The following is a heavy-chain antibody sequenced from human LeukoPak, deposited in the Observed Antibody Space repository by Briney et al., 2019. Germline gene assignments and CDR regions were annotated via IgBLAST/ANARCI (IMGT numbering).Heavy chain of an antibody. V-gene: IGHV3-66*01. CDR3: ARGAEAGHDAFDI. D-gene: IGHD6-19*01. CDR1: GFTVGYNY. CDR2: IYSGGST. J-gene: IGHJ3*02. Sequence: GGSLRLSCAASGFTVGYNYMSWVRQAPGKGLEWVSVIYSGGSTYYADSVKGRFTISRDNSKNTLYLQMNSLRAEDTAVYYCARGAEAGHDAFDIWGQGTMVTVSS.